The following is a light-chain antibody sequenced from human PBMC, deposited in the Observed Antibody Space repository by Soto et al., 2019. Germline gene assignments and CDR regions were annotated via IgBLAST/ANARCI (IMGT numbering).Light chain of an antibody. J-gene: IGKJ1*01. CDR3: QQYNNWPRT. V-gene: IGKV3-15*01. CDR1: QSVRGN. CDR2: GAS. Sequence: IIMTQSPATLFVSPGERSTLSCRASQSVRGNLAWYQQKPGQSPRLLIYGASSRATGIPARFSGSGSGTEFTLTISSLQSEDFAVYYCQQYNNWPRTFGQGTKVDIK.